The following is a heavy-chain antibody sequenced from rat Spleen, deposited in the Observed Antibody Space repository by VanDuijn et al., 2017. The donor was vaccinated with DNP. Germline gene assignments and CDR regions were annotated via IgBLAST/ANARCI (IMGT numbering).Heavy chain of an antibody. J-gene: IGHJ2*01. CDR3: ARWKIGPHYFDY. CDR1: GYSITSNY. Sequence: EVQLQESGPGLVKPSQSLSLTCSVTGYSITSNYWGWIRKFPGNKLEWMGSLNSAGSTNYNPSLKSRISITRDTSKNQFFLQVNTVTTEDTATYYCARWKIGPHYFDYWGQGVMVTVSS. CDR2: LNSAGST. V-gene: IGHV3-3*01. D-gene: IGHD1-5*01.